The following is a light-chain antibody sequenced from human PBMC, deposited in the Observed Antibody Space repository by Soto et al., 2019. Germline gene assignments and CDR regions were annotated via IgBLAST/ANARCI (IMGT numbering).Light chain of an antibody. Sequence: HSVLTQPASVSGSPGQSITISCTGTSSDVGGYNYVSWYQQHPGKAPKLMIYDVSNRPSGVSNRFSGSKSGNMASLTISGLQAEDEADYYCSSYTSSSTRVFGTGTKVTVL. J-gene: IGLJ1*01. V-gene: IGLV2-14*01. CDR1: SSDVGGYNY. CDR3: SSYTSSSTRV. CDR2: DVS.